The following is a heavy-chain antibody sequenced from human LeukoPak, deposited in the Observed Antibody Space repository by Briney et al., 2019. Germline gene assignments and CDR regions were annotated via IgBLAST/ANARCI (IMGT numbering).Heavy chain of an antibody. V-gene: IGHV3-74*01. CDR3: ARDLTMLGTPGDDFDY. D-gene: IGHD3-3*01. Sequence: GGSLGLSCAASGFTFSSYWMHWVRQAPGKGLVWVSRINENGRTTSYADSVKGRFTISRDNAKNTVYLQMTSLRAEDTAIYYCARDLTMLGTPGDDFDYWGQGSLSPSPQ. CDR1: GFTFSSYW. J-gene: IGHJ4*02. CDR2: INENGRTT.